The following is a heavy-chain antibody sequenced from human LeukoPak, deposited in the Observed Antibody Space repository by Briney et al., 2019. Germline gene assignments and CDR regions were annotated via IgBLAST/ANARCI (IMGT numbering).Heavy chain of an antibody. CDR2: IIPILGIA. Sequence: SVKVSCKASGGTFSSYAISWVRQAPGQGLEWMGRIIPILGIANYAQKFQGRVTITADKSTSTAYMELSSLRSEDTAVYYCATDRSRYCSSTSCHSWGQGTLVTVSS. J-gene: IGHJ4*02. CDR1: GGTFSSYA. V-gene: IGHV1-69*04. CDR3: ATDRSRYCSSTSCHS. D-gene: IGHD2-2*01.